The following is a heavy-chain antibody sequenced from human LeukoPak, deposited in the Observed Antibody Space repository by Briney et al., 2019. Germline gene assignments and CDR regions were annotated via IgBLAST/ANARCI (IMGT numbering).Heavy chain of an antibody. J-gene: IGHJ5*02. V-gene: IGHV3-30*02. Sequence: PGGSLRLSCVASGFTFSNYGMHWVRQAPGKGLEWVAFTRSDGSNKYYADSVKGRFTISRDNSKNTQYLQMNSLRAEDTAVYYCAKDLDYSNPSWFDPWGQGTLVTVSS. D-gene: IGHD4-11*01. CDR2: TRSDGSNK. CDR1: GFTFSNYG. CDR3: AKDLDYSNPSWFDP.